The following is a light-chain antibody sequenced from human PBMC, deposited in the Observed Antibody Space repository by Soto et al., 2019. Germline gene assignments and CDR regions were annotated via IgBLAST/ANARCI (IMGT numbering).Light chain of an antibody. CDR3: QQYGSSPRT. J-gene: IGKJ1*01. V-gene: IGKV3-20*01. CDR1: QSVRSSY. CDR2: AAS. Sequence: IVLTQAADTLSLSPGESATLSFRASQSVRSSYLAWYQQTPGQTPRLLIYAASSRATGIPDRFSGSGSGTDFSLTISRLEAEDFAVYYCQQYGSSPRTFGQGTKVDIK.